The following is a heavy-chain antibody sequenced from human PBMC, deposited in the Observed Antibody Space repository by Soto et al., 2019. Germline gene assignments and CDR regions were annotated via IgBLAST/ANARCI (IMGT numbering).Heavy chain of an antibody. CDR1: GFTFSSYE. Sequence: EVQLVESGGGLVQPGGSLRLSCAASGFTFSSYEMNWVRQAPGKGLEWVSYISSSGSTIYYADSVKGRFTISRDNAKNSLYLQMNSLRAEDTAVYYCARDRYDSNHYYYGMDVWGQGTTVTVSS. D-gene: IGHD3-16*02. CDR3: ARDRYDSNHYYYGMDV. CDR2: ISSSGSTI. J-gene: IGHJ6*02. V-gene: IGHV3-48*03.